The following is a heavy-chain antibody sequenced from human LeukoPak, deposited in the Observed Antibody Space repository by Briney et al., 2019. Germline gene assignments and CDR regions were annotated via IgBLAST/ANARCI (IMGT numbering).Heavy chain of an antibody. D-gene: IGHD6-13*01. CDR1: GYSISSGYY. CDR3: AREGKRYSSSWAHDAFDI. V-gene: IGHV4-38-2*02. J-gene: IGHJ3*02. CDR2: IYHSGST. Sequence: SETLSLTCTVSGYSISSGYYWGWIRQPPGKGLEWIGSIYHSGSTYHNPSLKSRVTISVDTSKNQFSLKLSSVTAADTAVYYCAREGKRYSSSWAHDAFDIWGQGTMVTVSS.